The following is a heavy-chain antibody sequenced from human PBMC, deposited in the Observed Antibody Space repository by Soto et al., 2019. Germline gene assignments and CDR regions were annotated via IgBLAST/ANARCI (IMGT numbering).Heavy chain of an antibody. CDR3: AHPSTLGTSRSAYYCDY. CDR2: IHWDDDK. D-gene: IGHD1-7*01. Sequence: QIPLKESGPTLVKPKQPVTLTCTFSGFSLSTSAVGVGWIRQSPGKALEWRALIHWDDDKRYSPSLKSRLTIPRGTSKNQVVLRMTQLDHVDTATYFCAHPSTLGTSRSAYYCDYWGQGPLVTVSS. J-gene: IGHJ4*02. V-gene: IGHV2-5*02. CDR1: GFSLSTSAVG.